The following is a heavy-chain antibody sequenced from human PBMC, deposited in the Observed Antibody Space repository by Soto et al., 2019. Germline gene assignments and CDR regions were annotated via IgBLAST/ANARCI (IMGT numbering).Heavy chain of an antibody. CDR2: IYYSGST. CDR3: ARVPANWGSRRGGGRYWYFDL. J-gene: IGHJ2*01. CDR1: GGSISSGGYY. D-gene: IGHD7-27*01. Sequence: QVQLQESGPGLVKPSQTLSLTCTVSGGSISSGGYYWSWIRQHPGKGLEWIGYIYYSGSTYYNPSLKSRVTISVDTSKNQFSLKLSSVTAADTAVYYCARVPANWGSRRGGGRYWYFDLWGRGTLVTVSS. V-gene: IGHV4-31*03.